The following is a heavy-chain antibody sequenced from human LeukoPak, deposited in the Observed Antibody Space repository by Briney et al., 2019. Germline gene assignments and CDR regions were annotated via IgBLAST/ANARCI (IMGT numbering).Heavy chain of an antibody. CDR1: GFTFSSSA. CDR3: ARDQGGYSTDFNF. D-gene: IGHD5-12*01. Sequence: GGSLRLSCAASGFTFSSSAMSWVRQAPGKGLEWVSAISNNGGYTYYADSVQGRFTISRDNSKSTLCLQMNSLRAEDTAVYYCARDQGGYSTDFNFWGQGTLVTVSS. CDR2: ISNNGGYT. J-gene: IGHJ4*02. V-gene: IGHV3-23*01.